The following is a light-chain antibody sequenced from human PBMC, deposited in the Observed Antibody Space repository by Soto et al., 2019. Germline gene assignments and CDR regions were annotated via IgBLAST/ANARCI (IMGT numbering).Light chain of an antibody. CDR1: SSDVGGYNY. CDR2: DVS. Sequence: QSALTQPASVSGSPGQSITISCTGTSSDVGGYNYVSWYQQHPGKAPKLTIYDVSNRPSGVSNPFSGSKSGNTASLTISGLQADDEADYYCSSSTSSSTVLFGGGTKLTVL. J-gene: IGLJ2*01. CDR3: SSSTSSSTVL. V-gene: IGLV2-14*01.